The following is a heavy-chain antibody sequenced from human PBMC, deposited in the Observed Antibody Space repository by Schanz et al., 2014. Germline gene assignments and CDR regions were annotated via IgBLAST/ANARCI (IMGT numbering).Heavy chain of an antibody. V-gene: IGHV3-21*05. J-gene: IGHJ4*02. CDR3: ARGIDVSDFWSGSPPKGGANDY. Sequence: EVQLLESGGGLVQPGGSLRLSCAASGFTFSSYAMSWVRQAPGKGLEWVSYISGTTTYTNYADSVKGRFSISRDNAKNSLYLQLNSLRAEDTAVYYCARGIDVSDFWSGSPPKGGANDYWGQGTLVTVSS. D-gene: IGHD3-3*01. CDR2: ISGTTTYT. CDR1: GFTFSSYA.